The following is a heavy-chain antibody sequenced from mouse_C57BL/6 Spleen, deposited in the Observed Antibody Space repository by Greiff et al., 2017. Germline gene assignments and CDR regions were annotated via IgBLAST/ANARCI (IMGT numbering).Heavy chain of an antibody. Sequence: VQLQQSGPGLVQPSQSLSITCTVSGFSLTSYGVHWVRQSPGKGLEWLGVIWSGGSTDYNAAFISRLSISKDNSKSQVFFKMNILQADDTAIYYCARKDYGSSYGYFDVWGTGTTVTVSS. CDR2: IWSGGST. J-gene: IGHJ1*03. CDR3: ARKDYGSSYGYFDV. D-gene: IGHD1-1*01. CDR1: GFSLTSYG. V-gene: IGHV2-2*01.